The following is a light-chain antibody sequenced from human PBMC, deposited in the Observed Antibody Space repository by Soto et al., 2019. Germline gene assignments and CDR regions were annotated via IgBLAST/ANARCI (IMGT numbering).Light chain of an antibody. CDR1: SSNIGAGYD. Sequence: QSVLTQAPSGSGAPGQRVTISCTGSSSNIGAGYDVRWYQQLPGTAPKLLIYGNSNRPSGVPDRFSGSKSGTSASLAITGLQAEDEADYYCQSYDSSLSGYVFGTGTKLTVL. V-gene: IGLV1-40*01. CDR3: QSYDSSLSGYV. J-gene: IGLJ1*01. CDR2: GNS.